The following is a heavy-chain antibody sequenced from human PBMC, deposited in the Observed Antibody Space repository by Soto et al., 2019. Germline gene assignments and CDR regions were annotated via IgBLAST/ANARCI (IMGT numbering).Heavy chain of an antibody. Sequence: PGGSLRLSCAASGFTFSSYAMHWVRQAPGKGLEWVAVISYDGYNKYYADSVKGRFTISRDNSKNTLYLQMNSLRAEDTALYYCAKDIHGAVPYYFDYWGQGTLVTVSS. V-gene: IGHV3-30*18. CDR2: ISYDGYNK. J-gene: IGHJ4*02. CDR3: AKDIHGAVPYYFDY. CDR1: GFTFSSYA. D-gene: IGHD2-21*01.